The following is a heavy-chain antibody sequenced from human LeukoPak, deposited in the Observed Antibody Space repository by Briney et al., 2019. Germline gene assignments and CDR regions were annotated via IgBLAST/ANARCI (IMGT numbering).Heavy chain of an antibody. CDR3: ARVKGPNNYYFDY. CDR2: INPNSGGT. J-gene: IGHJ4*02. D-gene: IGHD1-20*01. CDR1: GYTFTGYY. Sequence: ASVKVSCMASGYTFTGYYMHWVRQAPGQGLEWMGWINPNSGGTNYAQNFQGRVSLTRDTFISTAYMELSRLRSDDTAVYYCARVKGPNNYYFDYWGQGTLVTVSS. V-gene: IGHV1-2*02.